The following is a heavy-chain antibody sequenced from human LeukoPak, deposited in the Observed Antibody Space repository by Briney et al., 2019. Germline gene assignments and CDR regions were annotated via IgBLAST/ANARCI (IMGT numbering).Heavy chain of an antibody. CDR2: IYTSGST. D-gene: IGHD3-10*01. J-gene: IGHJ5*02. CDR3: AREVYGSGSWRCNWFDP. CDR1: GGSISSYY. Sequence: SPSETLSLTCTVSGGSISSYYWSWIRQPAGKGLEWIGRIYTSGSTNYNPSLKSRVTMSVDTSKNQFSLKLSSVTAADTAVYYCAREVYGSGSWRCNWFDPWGQGTLVTVSS. V-gene: IGHV4-4*07.